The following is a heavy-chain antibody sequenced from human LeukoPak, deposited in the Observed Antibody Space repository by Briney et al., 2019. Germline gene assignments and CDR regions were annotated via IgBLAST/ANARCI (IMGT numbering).Heavy chain of an antibody. CDR1: GGSISSYY. V-gene: IGHV4-34*01. D-gene: IGHD3-22*01. CDR3: APRTGDSSGYTDY. Sequence: PSETLSLTCTVSGGSISSYYWSWIRQPAGKGLEWIGEINHSGSTNYNPSLKSRVTISVDTSKNQFSLKLSSVTAADTAVYYCAPRTGDSSGYTDYWGQGTLVTVSS. CDR2: INHSGST. J-gene: IGHJ4*02.